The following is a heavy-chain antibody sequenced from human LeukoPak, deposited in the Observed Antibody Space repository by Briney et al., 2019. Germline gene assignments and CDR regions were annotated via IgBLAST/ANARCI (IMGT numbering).Heavy chain of an antibody. V-gene: IGHV4-30-4*01. CDR3: AREGGGDSTLDY. D-gene: IGHD2-21*02. Sequence: SETLSLTCTVSGGSISSGDYYWSWIRQPPGKGLEWIGYIYYSGSTYYNPSLKSRVTISVDASKSQFSLKLSSVTAADTAVYYCAREGGGDSTLDYWGQGTLVTVSS. CDR1: GGSISSGDYY. CDR2: IYYSGST. J-gene: IGHJ4*02.